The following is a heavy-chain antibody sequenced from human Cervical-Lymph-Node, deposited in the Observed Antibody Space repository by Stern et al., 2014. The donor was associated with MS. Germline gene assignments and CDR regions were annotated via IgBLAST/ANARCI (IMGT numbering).Heavy chain of an antibody. CDR3: AREDYRNYSPHIDY. J-gene: IGHJ4*02. D-gene: IGHD4-11*01. CDR1: GFSFSGHT. V-gene: IGHV3-30-3*01. Sequence: DQLVESGGGVVQPGRSLRLSCAASGFSFSGHTMHWVRQAPGKGLEWVTFISYDGSKKQYAGSVKGRFTISRDTSKNTLYLQMNSLRVEDTALYYCAREDYRNYSPHIDYWGQGTLVTVSS. CDR2: ISYDGSKK.